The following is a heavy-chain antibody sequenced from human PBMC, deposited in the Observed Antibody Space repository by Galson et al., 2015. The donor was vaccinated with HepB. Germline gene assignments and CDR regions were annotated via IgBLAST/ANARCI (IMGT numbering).Heavy chain of an antibody. CDR3: TRGADD. CDR2: IDNDGSGS. V-gene: IGHV3-74*03. CDR1: GFTFSTYW. Sequence: SLRLSCAASGFTFSTYWMHWVRQAPGKGLEWVSRIDNDGSGSQSADSVKGRFTISRDNAKNTLYLQMNSLRAEDTAVYYCTRGADDWCQGTLFTASS. J-gene: IGHJ1*01. D-gene: IGHD6-13*01.